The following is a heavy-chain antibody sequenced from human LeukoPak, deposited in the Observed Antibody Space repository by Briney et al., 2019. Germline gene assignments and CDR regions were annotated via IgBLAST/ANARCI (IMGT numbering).Heavy chain of an antibody. CDR3: AGNYDSWTGLNY. CDR2: IGNKVSNYAT. CDR1: GFTFSGSS. J-gene: IGHJ4*02. V-gene: IGHV3-73*01. Sequence: PGGSLRLSCAGSGFTFSGSSMHWVRQASGKGLEWVGHIGNKVSNYATEYAASLRGRFTISRDDSKGTAYLQVKSLKTEDTAVYYCAGNYDSWTGLNYWGQGTLVTVSS. D-gene: IGHD3-3*01.